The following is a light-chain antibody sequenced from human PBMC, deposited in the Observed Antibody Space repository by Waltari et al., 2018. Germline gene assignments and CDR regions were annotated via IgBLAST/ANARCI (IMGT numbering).Light chain of an antibody. CDR1: QGISNY. J-gene: IGKJ1*01. Sequence: DIQMTQSPSYLSASVGDRVTITCRSSQGISNYLAWYHQKPGKVPKLLIYAASTLQSGVPSRFSGSGSGTDFTLTISSLQPEDVATYYCQKYNSALGTFGQGTKVEIK. CDR2: AAS. V-gene: IGKV1-27*01. CDR3: QKYNSALGT.